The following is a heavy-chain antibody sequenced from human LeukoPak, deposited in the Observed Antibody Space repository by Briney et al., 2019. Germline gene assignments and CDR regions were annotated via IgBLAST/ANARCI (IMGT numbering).Heavy chain of an antibody. CDR1: GFTFSNYW. J-gene: IGHJ4*02. CDR2: ISSSTSYI. Sequence: KSGGSLRLSCAASGFTFSNYWMSWIRQAPGKGLEWVSSISSSTSYIYYADSVKGRFTISKDNAKNSLYLQMNSLRAEDTAVYYCARAGGSTVSHSDYWGQGTLVTVSS. D-gene: IGHD4-17*01. V-gene: IGHV3-21*01. CDR3: ARAGGSTVSHSDY.